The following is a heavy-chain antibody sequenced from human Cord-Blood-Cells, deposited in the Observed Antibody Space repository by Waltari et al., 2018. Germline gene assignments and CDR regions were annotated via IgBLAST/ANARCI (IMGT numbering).Heavy chain of an antibody. CDR3: ARDVRRYSSSWYYYYGMDV. CDR2: INAGNGNT. CDR1: GYTFTSYA. V-gene: IGHV1-3*01. D-gene: IGHD6-13*01. J-gene: IGHJ6*02. Sequence: QVQLVQSGAEVKKPGASVKVSCKASGYTFTSYAMHWVRQAPGQRLEWMGWINAGNGNTKYSQKFQGRVTITRDTSASTAYMELGSLSSEDTAVYYCARDVRRYSSSWYYYYGMDVWGQGTTVTVSS.